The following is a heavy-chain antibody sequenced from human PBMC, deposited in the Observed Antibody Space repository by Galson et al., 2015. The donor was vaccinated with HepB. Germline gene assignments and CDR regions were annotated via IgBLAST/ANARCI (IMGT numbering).Heavy chain of an antibody. CDR1: GFLFSDYA. J-gene: IGHJ4*01. V-gene: IGHV3-30-3*01. D-gene: IGHD2-21*02. CDR2: ISYVGNHK. CDR3: ALAYCGGDCSSGDYYFDY. Sequence: SLRLSCAASGFLFSDYALHWVRQAPGKGLEWVAVISYVGNHKDYADSVKGRFTIPRDISKNTRHLQMTSLRAEDTAVYYCALAYCGGDCSSGDYYFDYWGPGTLVTVSS.